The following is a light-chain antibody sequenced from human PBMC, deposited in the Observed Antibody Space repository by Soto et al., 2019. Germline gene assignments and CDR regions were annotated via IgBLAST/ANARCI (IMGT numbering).Light chain of an antibody. CDR3: QQRVNRVT. CDR1: QSVTTY. V-gene: IGKV3-11*01. CDR2: DSS. Sequence: EIVLTQSPATLSLSPGERASLSCRASQSVTTYLAWYQQKPGQAPRLLIYDSSNRATGIPARFSGSGSGTDFTLTISSLESEDFAVYYCQQRVNRVTFGGGTKVYIK. J-gene: IGKJ4*01.